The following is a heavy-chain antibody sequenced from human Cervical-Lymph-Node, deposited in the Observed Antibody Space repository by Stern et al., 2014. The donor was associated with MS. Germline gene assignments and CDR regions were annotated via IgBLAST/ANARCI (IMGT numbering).Heavy chain of an antibody. CDR3: AREGLQSYYFDY. CDR1: GYNFTSYY. D-gene: IGHD5-24*01. Sequence: VQLVESGAEVKKPGASVKVSCKASGYNFTSYYMHWVRQSPGQGLEWMGIINPSGGSTSYAQKFQGRVTMTRDTSTSTVYMELSSLRSEDTAVYYCAREGLQSYYFDYWGQGTLVTVSS. V-gene: IGHV1-46*03. CDR2: INPSGGST. J-gene: IGHJ4*02.